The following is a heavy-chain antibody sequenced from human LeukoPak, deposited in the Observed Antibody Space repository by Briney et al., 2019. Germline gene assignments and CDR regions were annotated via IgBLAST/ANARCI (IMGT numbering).Heavy chain of an antibody. CDR2: INPNSGGT. D-gene: IGHD1-26*01. V-gene: IGHV1-2*02. Sequence: ASVKVSCKASRYTFTGYYMHWVRQAPGQGLEWMGWINPNSGGTNYAQKFQGRVTMTRDTSISTAYMELSRLRSDDTAVYYCASPGFVSGSYTFDYWGQGTLVTVSS. CDR1: RYTFTGYY. J-gene: IGHJ4*02. CDR3: ASPGFVSGSYTFDY.